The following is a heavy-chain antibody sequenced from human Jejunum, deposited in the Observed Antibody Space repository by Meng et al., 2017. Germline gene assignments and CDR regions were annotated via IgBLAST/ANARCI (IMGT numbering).Heavy chain of an antibody. CDR1: CVSHSSGEYF. D-gene: IGHD2-2*01. J-gene: IGHJ4*02. CDR3: ARGELLWDY. V-gene: IGHV4-30-4*01. CDR2: MDYRGST. Sequence: QVQLQESGPGLVKPSQTLSLRCTGSCVSHSSGEYFWSWIRQPPGKGLEWIGYMDYRGSTFYNPSLKSRVTISVDTSKNQFSLKLSSVTAADTAVYFCARGELLWDYWGQGTLVTVSS.